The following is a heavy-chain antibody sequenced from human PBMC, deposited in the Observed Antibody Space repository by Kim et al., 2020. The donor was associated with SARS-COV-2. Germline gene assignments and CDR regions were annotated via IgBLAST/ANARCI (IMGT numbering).Heavy chain of an antibody. CDR2: IWYDGSNK. D-gene: IGHD3-10*01. V-gene: IGHV3-33*01. CDR3: ARGGELLWFGEFSLDY. CDR1: GFTFSSYG. J-gene: IGHJ4*02. Sequence: GGSLRLSCAASGFTFSSYGMHWVRQAPGKGLEWVAVIWYDGSNKYYADSVKGRFTISRDNSKNTLYLQKNSLRAEDTAVYYCARGGELLWFGEFSLDYWGQGTLVTVSS.